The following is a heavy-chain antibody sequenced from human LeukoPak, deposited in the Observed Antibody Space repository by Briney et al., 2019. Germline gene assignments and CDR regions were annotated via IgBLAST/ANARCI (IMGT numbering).Heavy chain of an antibody. D-gene: IGHD5-24*01. Sequence: GRSLRLSCAASGFTFSTYAMHWVRQGPGKGLEWVAVISYDGSNKFYADSVKGRFTISRDNSKNTLYLQMNSLTAEDTAVYYCAKFQGGYNVGDAFDMWGQGTMVTVSS. CDR1: GFTFSTYA. V-gene: IGHV3-30-3*02. CDR2: ISYDGSNK. CDR3: AKFQGGYNVGDAFDM. J-gene: IGHJ3*02.